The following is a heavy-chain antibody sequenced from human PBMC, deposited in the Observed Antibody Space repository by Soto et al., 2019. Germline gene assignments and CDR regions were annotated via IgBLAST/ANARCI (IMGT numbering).Heavy chain of an antibody. CDR1: GFSFSSYA. Sequence: EVELLESGGGLIHPGESLRLSCAASGFSFSSYAMIWVRQAPGKGLEWVSVMSASGGASYFADSVKGRFSMSRDNSKNMLYLEMNSLRAEDTAIYCCAKGSIQYSAAIDYWGQGTLVSVSS. CDR2: MSASGGAS. CDR3: AKGSIQYSAAIDY. V-gene: IGHV3-23*01. J-gene: IGHJ4*02. D-gene: IGHD5-12*01.